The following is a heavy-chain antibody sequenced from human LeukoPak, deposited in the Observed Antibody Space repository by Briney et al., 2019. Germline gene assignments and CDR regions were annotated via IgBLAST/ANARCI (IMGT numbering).Heavy chain of an antibody. D-gene: IGHD6-19*01. J-gene: IGHJ4*02. CDR3: ARDYGIAVAGTDY. V-gene: IGHV1-3*01. CDR1: GYTFTSYA. CDR2: INAGNGNT. Sequence: AASVKVSCKASGYTFTSYAMHWVRQAPGQRLEWMGWINAGNGNTKYSQKFQGRVTITRDTSASTAYMELSSLRSEDTAVYYCARDYGIAVAGTDYWGQGTLVTVSS.